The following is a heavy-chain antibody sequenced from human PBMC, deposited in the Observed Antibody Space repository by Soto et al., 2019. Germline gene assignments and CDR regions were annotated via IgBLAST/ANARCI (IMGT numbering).Heavy chain of an antibody. Sequence: QVQLQESGPGLVKPSETLSLTCTVSGASISGFYWSCIRKSAGKGLEWIGGIYATGTTDYNPSLKSGVMLSVDTSKKQFSLELRSVTAADTAVYYCVRDGTNTFRDWFDPCGQGISVTVSS. V-gene: IGHV4-4*07. CDR1: GASISGFY. CDR2: IYATGTT. J-gene: IGHJ5*02. CDR3: VRDGTNTFRDWFDP. D-gene: IGHD1-1*01.